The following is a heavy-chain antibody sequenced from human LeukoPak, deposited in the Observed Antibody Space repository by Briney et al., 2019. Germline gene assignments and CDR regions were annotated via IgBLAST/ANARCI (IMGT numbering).Heavy chain of an antibody. CDR2: IYYSGST. Sequence: SETLSLTCTVSGGSISSGDYYWSWIRQPPGKGPEWIGYIYYSGSTYYNPSPKSRVTISVDTSKNQFSLKLSSVTAADTAVYYCARVGATTGAFDIWGQGTMVTVSS. CDR1: GGSISSGDYY. CDR3: ARVGATTGAFDI. V-gene: IGHV4-30-4*08. D-gene: IGHD1-26*01. J-gene: IGHJ3*02.